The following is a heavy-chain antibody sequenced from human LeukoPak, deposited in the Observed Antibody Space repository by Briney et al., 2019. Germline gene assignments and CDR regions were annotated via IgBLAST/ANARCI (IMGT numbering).Heavy chain of an antibody. CDR3: ARGVVVITPHFDF. V-gene: IGHV1-2*02. D-gene: IGHD3-22*01. CDR1: GYSFTGYY. CDR2: INPNSGAT. J-gene: IGHJ4*02. Sequence: ASVKVSCKASGYSFTGYYIHWVRQAPGQGLEWMGWINPNSGATNYAQKFQGRVTMTRDTSISTAYMELSSLRSDDTAVYFCARGVVVITPHFDFWGQGTLVIVSS.